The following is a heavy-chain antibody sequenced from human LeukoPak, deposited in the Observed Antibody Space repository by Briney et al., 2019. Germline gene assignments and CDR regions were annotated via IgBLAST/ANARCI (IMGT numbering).Heavy chain of an antibody. D-gene: IGHD3-22*01. CDR2: ISGGGGST. J-gene: IGHJ4*02. CDR1: GFTFSSYE. V-gene: IGHV3-23*01. CDR3: AKRMSVNMVVVVITTAFDY. Sequence: GGSLRLSCAASGFTFSSYEMNWVRQAPGKGLEWVSTISGGGGSTCYADSVKGRFTISRDNSKNTLFLQMNSLRGEDTAVYYCAKRMSVNMVVVVITTAFDYWGQGTLVTVSS.